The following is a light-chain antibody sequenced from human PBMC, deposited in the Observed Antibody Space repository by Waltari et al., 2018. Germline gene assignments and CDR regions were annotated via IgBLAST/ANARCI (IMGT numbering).Light chain of an antibody. CDR2: EAT. CDR1: YYDLANYDL. Sequence: QSALTQPASVSGSPGQSVTISCPGTYYDLANYDLVSWYQQYPGKAPRLIIYEATSRPSWVSNRFSASKSGNTASLTISGLQTEDEAHYYCCSYAGENTMIFGGGTRLTVL. J-gene: IGLJ2*01. V-gene: IGLV2-23*01. CDR3: CSYAGENTMI.